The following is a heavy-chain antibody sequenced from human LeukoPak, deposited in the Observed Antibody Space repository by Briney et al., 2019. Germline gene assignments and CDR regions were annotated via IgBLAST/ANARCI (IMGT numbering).Heavy chain of an antibody. Sequence: PSETLCLTCAVYGGSFSGYYWSWIRQPPGKGLEWIGEINHSGSTNYNPYSMSRVTISVVTHKNQFSLELSSATAAETAMYYRARGVRSSTSCYLDYWGQGPRVSVS. V-gene: IGHV4-34*01. CDR3: ARGVRSSTSCYLDY. D-gene: IGHD2-2*01. CDR1: GGSFSGYY. J-gene: IGHJ4*02. CDR2: INHSGST.